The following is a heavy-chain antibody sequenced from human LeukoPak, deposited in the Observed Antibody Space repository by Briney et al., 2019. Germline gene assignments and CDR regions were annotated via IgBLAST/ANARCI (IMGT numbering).Heavy chain of an antibody. V-gene: IGHV3-30-3*01. J-gene: IGHJ4*02. Sequence: GGPLRLSCAASGFTFSSYVMHWVRQAPGKGLEWVAVISYDGSNKYYADSVKGRFTISRDNSKNTVYLQTNSLRAEDTALYYCASEAAAGAHVDYWGQGTLVIVSS. CDR1: GFTFSSYV. D-gene: IGHD6-13*01. CDR2: ISYDGSNK. CDR3: ASEAAAGAHVDY.